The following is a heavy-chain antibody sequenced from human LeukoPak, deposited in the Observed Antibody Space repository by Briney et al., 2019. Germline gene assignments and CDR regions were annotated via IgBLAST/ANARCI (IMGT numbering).Heavy chain of an antibody. CDR1: GFAFSDYA. D-gene: IGHD1-7*01. CDR3: AIDRTGTTGRNYWYFDL. Sequence: GGTLRLSCAASGFAFSDYAMHWVSQSPGKGLEWVAVIWYDGSNNYHPDFVKGRFTIFRDNNKNILYLQITSLRAGDTAVYYCAIDRTGTTGRNYWYFDLWGRGTLVTVSS. V-gene: IGHV3-33*01. J-gene: IGHJ2*01. CDR2: IWYDGSNN.